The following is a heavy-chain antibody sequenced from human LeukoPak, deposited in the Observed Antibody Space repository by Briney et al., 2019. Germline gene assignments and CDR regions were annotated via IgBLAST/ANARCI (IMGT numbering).Heavy chain of an antibody. V-gene: IGHV3-23*01. Sequence: AGGSLRLSCAASGFTFSESWMTWVRQVPGQGLEWVSGISGSDGSTYYADSVKGRFAISRDNSKDTVFLHMSSLRAEDTALYYCARASDAHVDSAFDIWGQGTMVTVSS. CDR2: ISGSDGST. CDR1: GFTFSESW. J-gene: IGHJ3*02. CDR3: ARASDAHVDSAFDI.